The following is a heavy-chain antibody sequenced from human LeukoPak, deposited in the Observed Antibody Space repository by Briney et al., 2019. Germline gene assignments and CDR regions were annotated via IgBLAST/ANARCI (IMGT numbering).Heavy chain of an antibody. V-gene: IGHV4-30-2*01. D-gene: IGHD7-27*01. Sequence: IFDDYAMNWIRQPPGKGLEWIGYIYPRGSTYYNPSLKSRVILSLDKSANQFSLNLSSVTAADTAVYYCARFSPRAMGNYLDFWGQGTLVTVSS. CDR1: IFDDYA. CDR3: ARFSPRAMGNYLDF. CDR2: IYPRGST. J-gene: IGHJ4*02.